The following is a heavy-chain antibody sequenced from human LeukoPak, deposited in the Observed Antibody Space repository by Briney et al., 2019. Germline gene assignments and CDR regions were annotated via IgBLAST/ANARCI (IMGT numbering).Heavy chain of an antibody. Sequence: GASVKVSCKASGYTFTGYYMHWVRQAPGQGLEWMGRTNPNSGGTNYAQKFQGRVTMTRDTSISTAYMELSRLRSDDTAVYYCARDQVIDDILTGYYDNTFDYWGQGTLVTVSS. D-gene: IGHD3-9*01. V-gene: IGHV1-2*06. CDR2: TNPNSGGT. CDR3: ARDQVIDDILTGYYDNTFDY. CDR1: GYTFTGYY. J-gene: IGHJ4*02.